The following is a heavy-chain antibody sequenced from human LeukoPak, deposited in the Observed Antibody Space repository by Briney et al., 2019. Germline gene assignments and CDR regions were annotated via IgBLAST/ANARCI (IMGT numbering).Heavy chain of an antibody. CDR3: AKDIGSHYDY. CDR1: GFTFSSYG. CDR2: IQYDGSKK. V-gene: IGHV3-30*02. Sequence: GGSLRLSCAASGFTFSSYGMHWVRQAPGKGLEWVTFIQYDGSKKYYADSVKGRFTISRDNSKNTLYLEMNSLRAEDTAVYYCAKDIGSHYDYWGQGILVTVSS. J-gene: IGHJ4*02. D-gene: IGHD3-10*01.